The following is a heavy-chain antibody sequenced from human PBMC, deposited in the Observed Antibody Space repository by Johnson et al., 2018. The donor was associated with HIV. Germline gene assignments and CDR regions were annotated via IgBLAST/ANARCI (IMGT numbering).Heavy chain of an antibody. CDR1: GFTFSDYY. CDR3: TTGDCSGGSFHAFDI. V-gene: IGHV3-11*01. Sequence: QVQLVESGGGLVQPGGSLRLSCAASGFTFSDYYMSWIRQAPGKGLEWVSYISSSGSTIYYADSVKGRFTISRDNSKNTLYLQMNSLKSEDMAVYYCTTGDCSGGSFHAFDIWDQGTMVTVSS. D-gene: IGHD2-15*01. CDR2: ISSSGSTI. J-gene: IGHJ3*02.